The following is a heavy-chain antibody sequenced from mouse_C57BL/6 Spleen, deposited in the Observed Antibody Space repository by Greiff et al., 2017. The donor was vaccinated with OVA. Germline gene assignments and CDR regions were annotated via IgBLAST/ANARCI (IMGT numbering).Heavy chain of an antibody. CDR3: ARRDYYGSSYDY. D-gene: IGHD1-1*01. CDR2: INPGSGGT. J-gene: IGHJ2*01. V-gene: IGHV1-54*01. CDR1: GYAFTNYL. Sequence: QVQLQQSGAELVRPGTSVKVSCEASGYAFTNYLIEWVKQRPGQGLEWIGVINPGSGGTNYNEKCKGKATLTADKSSSTAYMQLSSLTSEDSAVYFCARRDYYGSSYDYWGQGTTLTVSS.